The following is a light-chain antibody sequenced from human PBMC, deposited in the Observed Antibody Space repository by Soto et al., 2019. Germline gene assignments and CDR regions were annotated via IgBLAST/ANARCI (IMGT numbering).Light chain of an antibody. J-gene: IGKJ5*01. V-gene: IGKV3-11*01. CDR1: QSVSSY. Sequence: EIVLTQSPATLSLSPGERATLSCRASQSVSSYLAWYQQKPGQAPRLLIYDASNRATGIPVRFSGSGSGTDFTLTISSLEHEDFAVYYCQQRSNWPPITFGQGTRLEIK. CDR2: DAS. CDR3: QQRSNWPPIT.